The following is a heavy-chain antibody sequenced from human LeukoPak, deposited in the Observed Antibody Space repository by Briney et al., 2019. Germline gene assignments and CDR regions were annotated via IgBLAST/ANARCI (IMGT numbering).Heavy chain of an antibody. Sequence: GGSLRLSCAASGFTFSSYGMHWVRQAPGKGLEWVAFIRYDGSNKYYADSVKGRFTISRDNSKNTLYLQMNSLRAEDTAVYYCAKDFIPVFGVVRCLDYWGQGTLVTVSS. V-gene: IGHV3-30*02. CDR1: GFTFSSYG. D-gene: IGHD3-3*01. J-gene: IGHJ4*02. CDR3: AKDFIPVFGVVRCLDY. CDR2: IRYDGSNK.